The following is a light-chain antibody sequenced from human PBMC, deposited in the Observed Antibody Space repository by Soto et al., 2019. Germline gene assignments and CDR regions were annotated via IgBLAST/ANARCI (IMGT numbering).Light chain of an antibody. CDR2: KGT. CDR1: RVDVGAYNS. J-gene: IGLJ1*01. Sequence: QSVLAQPASVSGSPGQSITISCTGTRVDVGAYNSVSWYQQLPHKAPQVILYKGTQRPSGVSSRFSGSTSGNAASLTISGLQADDEADYFCCSSAPESTYVFGTGTKVTVL. V-gene: IGLV2-23*01. CDR3: CSSAPESTYV.